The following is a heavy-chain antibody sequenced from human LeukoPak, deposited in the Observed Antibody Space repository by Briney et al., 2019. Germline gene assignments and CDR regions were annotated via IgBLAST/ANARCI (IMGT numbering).Heavy chain of an antibody. D-gene: IGHD3-10*01. CDR1: GYTFTSYG. CDR2: IIPIFGTA. Sequence: ASVKVSCKASGYTFTSYGISWVRQAPGQGLEWMGGIIPIFGTANYAQKFQGRVTITADESTSTAYMELSSLRSEDTAVYYCARGPGFEYFDYWGQGTLVTVSS. J-gene: IGHJ4*02. V-gene: IGHV1-69*13. CDR3: ARGPGFEYFDY.